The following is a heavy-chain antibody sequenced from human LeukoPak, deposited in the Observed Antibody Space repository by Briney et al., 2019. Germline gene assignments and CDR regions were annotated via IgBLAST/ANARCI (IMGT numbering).Heavy chain of an antibody. V-gene: IGHV4-39*01. J-gene: IGHJ5*02. D-gene: IGHD2-8*01. Sequence: SETLSLTCTVSGGSISSGTYYWGWILQPPGKGLEWIGSMYYTGNTYHNPSLKSRVTISVDTSKNQFSLKLSSVTAADTAVYYCARHQSTSYGSPSGWFDPWGQGTLVTVSS. CDR1: GGSISSGTYY. CDR3: ARHQSTSYGSPSGWFDP. CDR2: MYYTGNT.